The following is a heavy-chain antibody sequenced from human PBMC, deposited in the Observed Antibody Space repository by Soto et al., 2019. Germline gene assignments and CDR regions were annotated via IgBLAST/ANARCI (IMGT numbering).Heavy chain of an antibody. V-gene: IGHV1-69*06. J-gene: IGHJ6*02. CDR2: IIPIFGTA. Sequence: VKVSCKASGGTFSSYAISWVRQAPGQGLEWMGGIIPIFGTANYAQKFQGRVTITADKSTSTAYMELSSLRSEDTAVYYCARDDRMGSSFDVGRYYYYGMDVWGQGTTVTVSS. CDR3: ARDDRMGSSFDVGRYYYYGMDV. CDR1: GGTFSSYA. D-gene: IGHD6-6*01.